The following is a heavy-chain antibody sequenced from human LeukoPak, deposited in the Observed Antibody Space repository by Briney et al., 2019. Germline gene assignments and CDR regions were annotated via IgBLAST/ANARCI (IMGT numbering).Heavy chain of an antibody. J-gene: IGHJ6*02. CDR1: GFTFSNYD. CDR2: ISDSGNTR. CDR3: ARKRQVSDYYSGMDV. Sequence: PGGSLRPSCAASGFTFSNYDMRWVRQAPGKGLEWVSTISDSGNTRYYADSVKGRFTISRDNSMNTLYLQMNGLRDEDTALYYCARKRQVSDYYSGMDVWGQGTTVAVSS. V-gene: IGHV3-23*01.